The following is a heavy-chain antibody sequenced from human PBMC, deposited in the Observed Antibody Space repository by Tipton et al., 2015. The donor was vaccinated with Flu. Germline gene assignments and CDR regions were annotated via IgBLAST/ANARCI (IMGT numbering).Heavy chain of an antibody. Sequence: PGLVKPSQTLSPTCTVSGGSIHTDEYYWGWIRQSAGKGLEWIGRIRARGNTEYNPSLWGRVTFSMETSKNQFSLRLNSVTAADTAVYYCVRNVLPGLVGAFDVWGQGTEVNVSS. CDR1: GGSIHTDEYY. CDR2: IRARGNT. J-gene: IGHJ3*01. V-gene: IGHV4-61*02. CDR3: VRNVLPGLVGAFDV. D-gene: IGHD2-15*01.